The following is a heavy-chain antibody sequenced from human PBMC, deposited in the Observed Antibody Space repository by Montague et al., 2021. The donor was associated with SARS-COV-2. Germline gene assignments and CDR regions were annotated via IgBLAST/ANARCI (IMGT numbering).Heavy chain of an antibody. J-gene: IGHJ6*02. D-gene: IGHD3-10*01. CDR1: GGSFSGYY. CDR3: ARVRYYGSGTSLGMDV. CDR2: INHSGSA. Sequence: SETLSLTCAVYGGSFSGYYWSWIRQPPGKGLEWIGEINHSGSANYNPSLKSRVTISVDTSKNQFSLELSSVTAADTAVYYCARVRYYGSGTSLGMDVWGQGTTVTVSS. V-gene: IGHV4-34*01.